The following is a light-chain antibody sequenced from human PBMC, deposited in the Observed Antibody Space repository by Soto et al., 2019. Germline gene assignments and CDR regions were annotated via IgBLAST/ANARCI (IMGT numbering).Light chain of an antibody. CDR3: ISYTSDDVRYV. CDR1: NSDVGIYDF. J-gene: IGLJ1*01. CDR2: EVS. V-gene: IGLV2-14*01. Sequence: QSVLTQPASVSGTPGQSITISCTGSNSDVGIYDFVSWYQHHPGRAPKLIVSEVSHRPSGVSNRFSGSKSGNTASLTISGLHSEDEADYYCISYTSDDVRYVFGTGTKGTVL.